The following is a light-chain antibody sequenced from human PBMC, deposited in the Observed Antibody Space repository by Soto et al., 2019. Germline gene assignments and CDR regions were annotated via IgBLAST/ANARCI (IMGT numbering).Light chain of an antibody. Sequence: IQLTQTPSSLSASVGDRVTITCRASQGISSFLAWYQQKPGKAPKLLIYAASSLQSGVPSRFSGSGFGTDFTLTITSLQPEDFATYYCQQYNSYSGTFGQGTKVDIK. CDR2: AAS. V-gene: IGKV1-9*01. J-gene: IGKJ1*01. CDR1: QGISSF. CDR3: QQYNSYSGT.